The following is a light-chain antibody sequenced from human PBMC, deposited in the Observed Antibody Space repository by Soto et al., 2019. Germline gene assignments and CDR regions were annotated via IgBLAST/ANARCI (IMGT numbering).Light chain of an antibody. J-gene: IGKJ4*01. CDR1: QSVSSY. CDR2: EAS. CDR3: QQYGSSPLT. Sequence: EIVLTQSPATLSLSPGERATLSCRASQSVSSYLAWYQQKPGQAPRLLMYEASTRATGIPARFSGGGSGTDFTLTISSLEPEDFAVYYCQQYGSSPLTFGGGTKVDIK. V-gene: IGKV3-11*01.